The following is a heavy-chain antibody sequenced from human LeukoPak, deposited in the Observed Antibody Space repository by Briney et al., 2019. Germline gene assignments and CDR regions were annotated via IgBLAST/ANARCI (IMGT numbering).Heavy chain of an antibody. V-gene: IGHV4-59*01. CDR3: ARDLPNDFWSGYYLGPAFDI. J-gene: IGHJ3*02. Sequence: SETLSLTCTVSGVSISSYYWSWIRQPPGKGLEWIGYIYYSGSTNYNPSLKSRVTISVDTSKNQFSLKLSSVTAADTAVYYCARDLPNDFWSGYYLGPAFDIWGQGTMVTVSS. D-gene: IGHD3-3*01. CDR2: IYYSGST. CDR1: GVSISSYY.